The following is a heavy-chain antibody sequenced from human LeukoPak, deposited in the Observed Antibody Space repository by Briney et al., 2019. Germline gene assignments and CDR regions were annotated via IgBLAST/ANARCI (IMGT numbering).Heavy chain of an antibody. CDR2: INWNGGST. CDR3: AKMVREVIIDY. Sequence: PGGSLRLSCAASGFTFDDYGMSWVRQAPGKGLEWVSGINWNGGSTSYVYSVKGRFTISRDNAKNSLYLQMNSLRAEDTALYYCAKMVREVIIDYWGQGTLVTVSS. V-gene: IGHV3-20*04. D-gene: IGHD3-10*01. CDR1: GFTFDDYG. J-gene: IGHJ4*02.